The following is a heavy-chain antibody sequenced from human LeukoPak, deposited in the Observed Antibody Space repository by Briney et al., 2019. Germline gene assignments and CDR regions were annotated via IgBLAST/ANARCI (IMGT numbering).Heavy chain of an antibody. D-gene: IGHD3-10*01. Sequence: GGSLRLSCAASGFTFSSAWMSWVRQAPGKGLEWVSVIYSGGSTYYADSVKGRFTISRDNSKNTLYLQMNSLRAEDTAVYYCARGSSGSLDYWGQGTLVTVSS. V-gene: IGHV3-66*01. CDR3: ARGSSGSLDY. J-gene: IGHJ4*02. CDR2: IYSGGST. CDR1: GFTFSSAW.